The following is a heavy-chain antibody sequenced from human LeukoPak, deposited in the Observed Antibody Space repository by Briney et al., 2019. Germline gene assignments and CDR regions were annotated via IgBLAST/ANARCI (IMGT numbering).Heavy chain of an antibody. J-gene: IGHJ4*02. CDR2: ISYDGSNK. Sequence: GRSLRLSCAASEFTFSSYAMHWVRQAPGKGLEWVAVISYDGSNKYYADSVKGRFTISRDNSKNTLYLQMNSLRAEDTAVYYCARPNSRYYDSSGPDYWGQGTLVTVSS. D-gene: IGHD3-22*01. CDR3: ARPNSRYYDSSGPDY. V-gene: IGHV3-30-3*01. CDR1: EFTFSSYA.